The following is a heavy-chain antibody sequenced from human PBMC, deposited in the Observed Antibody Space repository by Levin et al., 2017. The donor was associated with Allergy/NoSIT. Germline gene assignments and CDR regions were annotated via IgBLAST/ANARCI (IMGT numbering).Heavy chain of an antibody. D-gene: IGHD3-10*01. J-gene: IGHJ4*02. CDR1: GFTFSSYG. CDR2: ISYDGSNK. CDR3: AKDPGYYGSGSYHIDY. V-gene: IGHV3-30*18. Sequence: GESLKISCAASGFTFSSYGMHWVRQAPGKGLEWVAVISYDGSNKYYADSVKGRFTISRDNSKNTLYLQMNSLRAEDTAVYYCAKDPGYYGSGSYHIDYWGQGTLVTVSS.